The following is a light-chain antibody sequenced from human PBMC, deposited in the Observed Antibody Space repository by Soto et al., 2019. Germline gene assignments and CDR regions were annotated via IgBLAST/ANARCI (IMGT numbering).Light chain of an antibody. V-gene: IGLV1-47*01. Sequence: QAVVTQPPSASATPGQRVTISCSGSSSNIGSDFVFWYQQLPGTAPKLLIYRNNQRPSGVPDRFSGSKSGTSASLAISGLRSEDEADYYCAAWDHSLNGWMIGGGTKVTVL. CDR3: AAWDHSLNGWM. CDR2: RNN. J-gene: IGLJ3*02. CDR1: SSNIGSDF.